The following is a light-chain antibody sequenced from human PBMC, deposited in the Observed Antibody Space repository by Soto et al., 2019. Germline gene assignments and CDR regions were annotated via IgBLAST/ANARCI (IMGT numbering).Light chain of an antibody. J-gene: IGLJ3*02. CDR1: NIGSRS. Sequence: SYELTQPPSASVAPGQTARITCGGDNIGSRSVHWYQQKPGQAPVLVVYDDRDRPSGIPDRFSGSNSGNTATLTISRAEAVDEADFYCQVWISDHLVFGGGTQLTVL. CDR3: QVWISDHLV. CDR2: DDR. V-gene: IGLV3-21*02.